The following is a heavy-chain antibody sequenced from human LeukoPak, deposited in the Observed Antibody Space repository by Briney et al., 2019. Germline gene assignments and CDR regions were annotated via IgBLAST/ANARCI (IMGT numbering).Heavy chain of an antibody. Sequence: GGSLRLSCEASTFTFSDYAMHWVRQAPGKGLEWVAFIRYDGSNTYYADYAKGRFTISRDNSKNTLYLQMNSLRAEDTAVFYCAKDGVLLAPGIYWYMDVWGRGTTVTVSS. J-gene: IGHJ6*03. CDR1: TFTFSDYA. CDR3: AKDGVLLAPGIYWYMDV. D-gene: IGHD2-8*02. CDR2: IRYDGSNT. V-gene: IGHV3-30*02.